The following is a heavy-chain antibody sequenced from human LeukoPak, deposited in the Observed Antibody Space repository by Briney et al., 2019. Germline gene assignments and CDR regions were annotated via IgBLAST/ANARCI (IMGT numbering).Heavy chain of an antibody. V-gene: IGHV3-23*01. CDR2: ISGSGGST. Sequence: GGSLRLSCAASGFTFSSYAMSWVRQAPGKGLEWVSAISGSGGSTYYADSVKGRFTISRDNSKNTLYLQMNSLRAEDTAVYYCAKDPGYDFWSGYYFDYWGQGTLVTVSS. CDR3: AKDPGYDFWSGYYFDY. J-gene: IGHJ4*02. D-gene: IGHD3-3*01. CDR1: GFTFSSYA.